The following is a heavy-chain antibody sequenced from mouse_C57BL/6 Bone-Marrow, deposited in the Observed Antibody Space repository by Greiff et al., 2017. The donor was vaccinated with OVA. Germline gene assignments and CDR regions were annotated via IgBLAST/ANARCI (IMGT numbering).Heavy chain of an antibody. CDR2: FHPYNDDT. J-gene: IGHJ3*01. CDR3: ARRDGYHVSWFAY. V-gene: IGHV1-47*01. D-gene: IGHD2-3*01. Sequence: QVQLKESGAELVKPGASVKMSCKASGYTFTTYPIEWMKQNHGKSLEWIGNFHPYNDDTKYNEKFKGKATLTVEKSSSTVYLELSRLTSDDSAVYDCARRDGYHVSWFAYWGQGTLVTVSA. CDR1: GYTFTTYP.